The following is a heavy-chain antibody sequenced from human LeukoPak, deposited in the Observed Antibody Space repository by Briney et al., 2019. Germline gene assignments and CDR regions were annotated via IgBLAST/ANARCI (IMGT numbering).Heavy chain of an antibody. CDR2: IVVGSGNT. Sequence: GASVKVSCKASGFTFTSSAVQWVRQARGQRLEWIGWIVVGSGNTNYAQKFQERVTITRDMSTSTAYMELSSLRSEDTAVYYCAASSVVVVAAADYWGQGTLVTVSS. CDR3: AASSVVVVAAADY. J-gene: IGHJ4*02. D-gene: IGHD2-15*01. CDR1: GFTFTSSA. V-gene: IGHV1-58*01.